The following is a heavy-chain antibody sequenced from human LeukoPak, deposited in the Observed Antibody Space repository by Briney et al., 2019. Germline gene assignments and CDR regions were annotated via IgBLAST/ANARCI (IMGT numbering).Heavy chain of an antibody. Sequence: GESLKISCAASGFTFSSYAMSWVRQAPGKGLEWVSATSGSGDGTFYADSVKGRFTISRDNSKNTLYLQMNSLRAEDTAIYYCAKLRDFFDSSGQFDYWGQGTLVTVSS. D-gene: IGHD3-22*01. J-gene: IGHJ4*02. CDR3: AKLRDFFDSSGQFDY. V-gene: IGHV3-23*01. CDR1: GFTFSSYA. CDR2: TSGSGDGT.